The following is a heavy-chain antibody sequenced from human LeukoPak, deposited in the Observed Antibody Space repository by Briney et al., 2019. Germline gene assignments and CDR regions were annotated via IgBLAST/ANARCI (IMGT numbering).Heavy chain of an antibody. CDR3: ARDLWYNWNTCGPFDY. CDR2: IRYDGSNK. D-gene: IGHD1-1*01. Sequence: GGSLRLSCAASGFTFSSYGMHWVRQAPGKGLEWVAFIRYDGSNKYYADSVKGRFTISRDNAKNSLYLQMNSLRAEDTAVYYCARDLWYNWNTCGPFDYWGQGTLVTVSS. CDR1: GFTFSSYG. V-gene: IGHV3-30*02. J-gene: IGHJ4*02.